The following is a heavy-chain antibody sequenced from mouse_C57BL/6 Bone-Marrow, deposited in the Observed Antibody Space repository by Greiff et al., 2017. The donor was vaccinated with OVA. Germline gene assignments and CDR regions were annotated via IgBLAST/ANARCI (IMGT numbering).Heavy chain of an antibody. Sequence: EVQVVESGGGLVKPGGSLQLSCAASGFTFSSYAMSWVRQTPEQRLEWVATISDGGSYTYYTDNVKGRFTISRDNAKNNLYLQMSHLKSEDTAMYYCAREYFDDWGTGTTVTVS. CDR3: AREYFDD. CDR1: GFTFSSYA. CDR2: ISDGGSYT. V-gene: IGHV5-4*01. J-gene: IGHJ1*03.